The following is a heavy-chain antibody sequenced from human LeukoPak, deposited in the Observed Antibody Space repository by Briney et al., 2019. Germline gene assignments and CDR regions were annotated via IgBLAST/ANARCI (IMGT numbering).Heavy chain of an antibody. V-gene: IGHV3-66*04. CDR3: ARHLYTSGWYYYFDY. CDR1: GFTVSSNY. Sequence: PGGSLRLSCAASGFTVSSNYMSWVRQAPGKGLEWVSVIYSGGITYYADSVKGRFTISRDNSKNPLYLQMNSLRAEDTAVYYCARHLYTSGWYYYFDYWGQGTLVTVSS. J-gene: IGHJ4*02. CDR2: IYSGGIT. D-gene: IGHD6-19*01.